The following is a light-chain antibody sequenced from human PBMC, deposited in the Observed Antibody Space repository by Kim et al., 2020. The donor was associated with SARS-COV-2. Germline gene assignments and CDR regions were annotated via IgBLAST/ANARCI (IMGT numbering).Light chain of an antibody. CDR3: QAWDSSFVV. CDR1: KLGDKY. CDR2: QDS. Sequence: SYELTQPPSVYVSPGQTASITCSGDKLGDKYACWYQQKPGQSPVLVIYQDSKRPSGIPERFSGSNSGNTATLTISGTQAMDEADYYCQAWDSSFVVFGGG. V-gene: IGLV3-1*01. J-gene: IGLJ2*01.